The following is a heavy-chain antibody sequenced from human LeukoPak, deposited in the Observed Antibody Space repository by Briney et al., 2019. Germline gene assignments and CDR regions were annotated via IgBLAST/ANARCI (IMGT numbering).Heavy chain of an antibody. CDR3: ARDHAINYFDY. V-gene: IGHV4-59*11. J-gene: IGHJ4*02. CDR2: IYYSGST. D-gene: IGHD3-9*01. Sequence: SETLSLTCTVSGGSISSHYWSWIRQPPGNGLEWIGYIYYSGSTNYNPSLKSRVTISVDTSKNQFSLKLSSVTAADTAVYYCARDHAINYFDYWGQGTLVTVSS. CDR1: GGSISSHY.